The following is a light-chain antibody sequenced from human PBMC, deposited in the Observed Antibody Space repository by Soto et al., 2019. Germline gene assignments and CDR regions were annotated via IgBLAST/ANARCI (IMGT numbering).Light chain of an antibody. CDR2: GAS. J-gene: IGKJ5*01. CDR3: QQYVSSPAA. Sequence: GSLSWCAGKECRSRCRASQSVSSSYLAWYQQKPGQAPRLLIYGASSRATGIPDRFSGSGSRTDISLSSLGMEAEAFAVSYCQQYVSSPAAFHQGTRLEIK. V-gene: IGKV3-20*01. CDR1: QSVSSSY.